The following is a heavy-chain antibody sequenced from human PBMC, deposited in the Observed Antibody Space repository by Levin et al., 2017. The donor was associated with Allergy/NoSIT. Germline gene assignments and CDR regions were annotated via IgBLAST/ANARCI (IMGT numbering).Heavy chain of an antibody. CDR3: APPVAYESSGRGAS. CDR2: INHSGST. CDR1: GGSFSGYY. D-gene: IGHD3-22*01. J-gene: IGHJ5*02. Sequence: SETLSLTCAVYGGSFSGYYWSWIRQPPGKGLEWIGEINHSGSTNYNPSLKSRVTISVDTSKNQFSLKLSSVTAADTAVYYCAPPVAYESSGRGASWGQGTLVTVSS. V-gene: IGHV4-34*01.